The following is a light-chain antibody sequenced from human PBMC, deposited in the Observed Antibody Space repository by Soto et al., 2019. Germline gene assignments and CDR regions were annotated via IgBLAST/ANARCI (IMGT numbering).Light chain of an antibody. CDR3: SSYSSTTTPI. J-gene: IGLJ2*01. V-gene: IGLV2-14*01. Sequence: QSALTQPASVSGSPGQSITISCTGTSSDVGGYNYVSWYQQRPGKAPKLMICDVNIRPSGVSNRFSGSKSGDTASLTISGLQAEDEADYYCSSYSSTTTPIFGGGTKLTVL. CDR2: DVN. CDR1: SSDVGGYNY.